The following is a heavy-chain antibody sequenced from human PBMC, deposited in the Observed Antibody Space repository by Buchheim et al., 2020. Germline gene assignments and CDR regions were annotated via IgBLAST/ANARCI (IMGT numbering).Heavy chain of an antibody. D-gene: IGHD5-18*01. V-gene: IGHV4-34*01. Sequence: QVQLQQWGAGLLKPSETLSLTCAVYGGSFSGYYWSWIRQPPGKGLEWIGEINHSGSTNYNPSLKSRVTISVDTSKNQFSLKLSSVTAADTAVYYCARGPTAIYFYYGMDVWGQGTT. CDR3: ARGPTAIYFYYGMDV. J-gene: IGHJ6*02. CDR2: INHSGST. CDR1: GGSFSGYY.